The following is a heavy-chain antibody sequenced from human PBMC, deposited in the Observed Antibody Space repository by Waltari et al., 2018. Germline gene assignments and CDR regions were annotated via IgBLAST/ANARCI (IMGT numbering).Heavy chain of an antibody. CDR1: GVSISDYY. CDR3: ARGYSDDGGEYFQH. J-gene: IGHJ1*01. V-gene: IGHV4-4*07. CDR2: VSTTGTT. Sequence: QVQLQESGPRLVEPWETLSLTCRISGVSISDYYWSWIRQPAGKGLEFIGRVSTTGTTAYNPSLRSRSTVSVDKSKNHFSLSLTSVTAADTAIYYCARGYSDDGGEYFQHWGQGTLVSVSS. D-gene: IGHD3-16*01.